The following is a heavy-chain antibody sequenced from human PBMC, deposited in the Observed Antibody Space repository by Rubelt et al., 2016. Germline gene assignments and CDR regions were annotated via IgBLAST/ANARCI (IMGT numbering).Heavy chain of an antibody. CDR3: ARESGSTFDILTGYSLAYFDY. D-gene: IGHD3-9*01. CDR2: IIPIFGTA. Sequence: QVQLVQSGAEVKKPGSSVKVSCKASGGTFSSYAISWVRQAPGQGLEWMGGIIPIFGTANYAQKFQGRVTITADKSTSTAYMELSSLRSEDTAVYYCARESGSTFDILTGYSLAYFDYWGQGTLVTVSS. CDR1: GGTFSSYA. V-gene: IGHV1-69*06. J-gene: IGHJ4*02.